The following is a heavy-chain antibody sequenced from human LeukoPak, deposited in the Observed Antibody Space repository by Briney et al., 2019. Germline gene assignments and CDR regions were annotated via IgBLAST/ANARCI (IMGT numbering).Heavy chain of an antibody. CDR2: IIPIFGTA. D-gene: IGHD3-22*01. Sequence: GASVKVSCKASGGTFSSYTISWVRQAPGQGLEWMGGIIPIFGTANYAQKFQGRVTITADESTSTAYMELSSLRSEDTAVYYCARGDYDSSGHYFDYWGQGTLVTVSS. CDR3: ARGDYDSSGHYFDY. J-gene: IGHJ4*02. CDR1: GGTFSSYT. V-gene: IGHV1-69*13.